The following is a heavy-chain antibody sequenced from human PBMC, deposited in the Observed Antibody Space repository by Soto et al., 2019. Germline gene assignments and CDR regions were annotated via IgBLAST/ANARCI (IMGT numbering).Heavy chain of an antibody. Sequence: EVQLLESGGGLVQPGGSLRLSCAASGFTFSSYSMSWVRQAPGTGLEWVSAISGSGGSTYYADSVKGRFTISRDNYKNTLYVQMISMRAEDTAVYYCSKAKRIVVVTPLGYWGQGTLVTVSS. CDR1: GFTFSSYS. CDR2: ISGSGGST. V-gene: IGHV3-23*01. CDR3: SKAKRIVVVTPLGY. J-gene: IGHJ4*02. D-gene: IGHD2-21*02.